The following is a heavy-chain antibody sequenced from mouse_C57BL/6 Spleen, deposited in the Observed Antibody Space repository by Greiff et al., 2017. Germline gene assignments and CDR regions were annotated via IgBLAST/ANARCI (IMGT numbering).Heavy chain of an antibody. CDR3: ARRGTTLFDY. V-gene: IGHV1-5*01. D-gene: IGHD1-1*01. CDR1: GYTFTSYW. J-gene: IGHJ2*01. Sequence: EVQLQQSGTVLARPGASVKMSCKTSGYTFTSYWMHWVKQRPGQGLEWIGAIYPGNSDTSYNQKFKGKAKLTAVTSASTAYMQLSSLTSEDSAVYFCARRGTTLFDYWGQGTTLTVSS. CDR2: IYPGNSDT.